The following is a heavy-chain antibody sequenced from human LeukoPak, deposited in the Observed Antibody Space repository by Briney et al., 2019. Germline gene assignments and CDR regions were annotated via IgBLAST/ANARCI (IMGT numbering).Heavy chain of an antibody. Sequence: GASVKVSCKASGYTFTGCYMHWVRQAPRQGLEWMGWINPNSGGTNYAQKFQGWVTMTRDTSISTAYMELSRLRSDDTAVYYCARGGIAAAGGRDAFDIWGQGTMVTVSS. CDR3: ARGGIAAAGGRDAFDI. CDR2: INPNSGGT. CDR1: GYTFTGCY. J-gene: IGHJ3*02. V-gene: IGHV1-2*04. D-gene: IGHD6-13*01.